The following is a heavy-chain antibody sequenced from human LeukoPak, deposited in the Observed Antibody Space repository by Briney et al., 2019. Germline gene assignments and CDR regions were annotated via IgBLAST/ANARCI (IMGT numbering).Heavy chain of an antibody. CDR3: ARGKAAAPYNWFDP. J-gene: IGHJ5*02. CDR1: GYTFTSYA. V-gene: IGHV1-3*01. Sequence: ASVKVSCKASGYTFTSYAMHWVRQAPGQRLEWMGWINAGNGNTKYSQKFQGRVTMTRDTSTSTVYMELSSLRSEDTAVYYCARGKAAAPYNWFDPWGQGTLVTVSS. CDR2: INAGNGNT. D-gene: IGHD6-13*01.